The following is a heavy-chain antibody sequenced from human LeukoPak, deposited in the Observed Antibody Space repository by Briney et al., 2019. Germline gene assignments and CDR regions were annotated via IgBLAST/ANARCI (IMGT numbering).Heavy chain of an antibody. V-gene: IGHV1-46*01. CDR2: INPSGGST. J-gene: IGHJ6*02. D-gene: IGHD2-2*01. CDR3: ARSSHRLRYYYGMDV. CDR1: GYDFSGYY. Sequence: ASVKVSCKTSGYDFSGYYMNWVRQAPGQGLEWMGIINPSGGSTSYAQKFQGRVTMTRDTSTSTVYMELSSLRSEDTAVYYCARSSHRLRYYYGMDVWGQGTTVTVSS.